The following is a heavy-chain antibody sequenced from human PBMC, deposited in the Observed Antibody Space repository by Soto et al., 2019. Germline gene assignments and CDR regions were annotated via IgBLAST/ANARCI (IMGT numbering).Heavy chain of an antibody. V-gene: IGHV2-5*02. CDR2: IYWDDDK. D-gene: IGHD3-3*01. Sequence: QITLKESGPTLVKPTQTLTLTCAFSGLSLTTNGLSVGWVRQPPGKALEWLALIYWDDDKRYSPSLKSRLTITRDTAKTQVVLTMTNMDPVDTATYYCAHSSPDLNHAMDVWGQGTTVSVSS. J-gene: IGHJ6*02. CDR1: GLSLTTNGLS. CDR3: AHSSPDLNHAMDV.